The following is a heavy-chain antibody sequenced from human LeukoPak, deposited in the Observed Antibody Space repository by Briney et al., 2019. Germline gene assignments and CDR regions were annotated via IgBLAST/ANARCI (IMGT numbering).Heavy chain of an antibody. CDR2: IKQDGSEK. D-gene: IGHD3-16*01. CDR1: GFTFRSYW. Sequence: GGSLRLSCAASGFTFRSYWMSWVRQAPGKGLEWVANIKQDGSEKYYVDSVKGRFTISRDNAKNSLYLQMNSLRAEDTAVYYCLYGLAFDYWGQGTLVTVSS. J-gene: IGHJ4*02. CDR3: LYGLAFDY. V-gene: IGHV3-7*01.